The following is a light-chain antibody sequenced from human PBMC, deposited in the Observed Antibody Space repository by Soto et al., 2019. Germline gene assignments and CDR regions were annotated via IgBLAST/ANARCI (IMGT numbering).Light chain of an antibody. CDR3: QQSFSPLWT. V-gene: IGKV1-39*01. J-gene: IGKJ1*01. CDR2: AAS. CDR1: QSISNY. Sequence: DIPMTQSRSSLSASVGDRVTITCRASQSISNYLNWYQQKPGKAPKLLIYAASSMQSGVPSRFSGSGSETDFTLTISSLQPDDSATYYCQQSFSPLWTFGQGTKVEV.